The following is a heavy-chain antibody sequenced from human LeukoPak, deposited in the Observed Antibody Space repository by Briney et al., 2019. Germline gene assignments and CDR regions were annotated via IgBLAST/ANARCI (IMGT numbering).Heavy chain of an antibody. CDR2: ISAYNGNT. CDR1: GYTFTSYG. D-gene: IGHD4-23*01. J-gene: IGHJ4*02. Sequence: GASVKVSCKASGYTFTSYGISWVRQAPGQGLEWMGWISAYNGNTNYAQKFQGRVTMTSDTSISSAYMELSRLRSDDRAVYYCARDLYGGTSATFDYWGQGTLVTVSS. CDR3: ARDLYGGTSATFDY. V-gene: IGHV1-18*01.